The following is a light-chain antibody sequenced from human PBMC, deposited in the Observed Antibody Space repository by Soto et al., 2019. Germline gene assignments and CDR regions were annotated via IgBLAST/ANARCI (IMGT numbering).Light chain of an antibody. CDR3: QQYNNWPWT. Sequence: EIVMTQSPATLSVSPGDRATLSCRASQSVSSNLAWYQQKPGQAPRLLIYGASTRATGIPARFSGSGSGTEFTLTISSLQSEDSAVYYCQQYNNWPWTFGQGTKLEI. CDR1: QSVSSN. J-gene: IGKJ1*01. V-gene: IGKV3-15*01. CDR2: GAS.